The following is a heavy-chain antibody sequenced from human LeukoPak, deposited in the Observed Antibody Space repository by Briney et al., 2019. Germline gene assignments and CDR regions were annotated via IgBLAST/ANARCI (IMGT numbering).Heavy chain of an antibody. CDR2: IYYSGST. Sequence: PSQTLSLTCTVSGGSISSGDYYWSWIRQPPGNGLEWIGYIYYSGSTYYNPSPKSRVTISVDTSKKQFSLQLSSVTAADTAVYYCAIYTVPAAMDADYWGQGTLVTVSS. D-gene: IGHD2-2*01. CDR3: AIYTVPAAMDADY. CDR1: GGSISSGDYY. J-gene: IGHJ4*02. V-gene: IGHV4-30-4*08.